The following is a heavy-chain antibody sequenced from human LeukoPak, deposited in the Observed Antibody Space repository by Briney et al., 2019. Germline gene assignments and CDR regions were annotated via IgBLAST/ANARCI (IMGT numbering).Heavy chain of an antibody. V-gene: IGHV1-69*05. Sequence: ASVKVSCKASGGTFSSYAISWVRHAPGQGLEWMGGIIPIFGTANYAQKFQGRVTITTDESTSTAYMELSSLRSEDTAVYYCARENRAAAGIAFDYWGQGTLVTVSS. CDR2: IIPIFGTA. D-gene: IGHD6-13*01. CDR1: GGTFSSYA. CDR3: ARENRAAAGIAFDY. J-gene: IGHJ4*02.